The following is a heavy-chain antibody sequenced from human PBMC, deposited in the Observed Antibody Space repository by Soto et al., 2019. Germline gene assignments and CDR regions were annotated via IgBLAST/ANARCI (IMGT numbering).Heavy chain of an antibody. V-gene: IGHV3-30*18. CDR1: GFTFSSYG. D-gene: IGHD6-19*01. CDR3: AKDLNTVAGEFDY. Sequence: QVQLVESGGGVVQPGRSLRLSCAASGFTFSSYGMHWVRQAPGKGLEWVEVISYDGSNKYYADSVKGRFTISRDNSKNTLYLQMNSLRAEDTAVYYCAKDLNTVAGEFDYWGQGTLVTVSS. J-gene: IGHJ4*02. CDR2: ISYDGSNK.